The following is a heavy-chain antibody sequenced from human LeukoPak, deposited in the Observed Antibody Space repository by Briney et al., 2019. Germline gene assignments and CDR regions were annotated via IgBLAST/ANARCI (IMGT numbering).Heavy chain of an antibody. CDR2: ISASGGST. CDR3: AVEMATAYFDY. J-gene: IGHJ4*02. V-gene: IGHV3-23*01. Sequence: GGSLRLSCAASGFTFSSSAMSWVRQVPGKGLEWVSGISASGGSTSYADSVKGRFTISRDNSKNTLYLQMNSLRAEDTAVYYCAVEMATAYFDYWGQGTLVTVSS. D-gene: IGHD5-24*01. CDR1: GFTFSSSA.